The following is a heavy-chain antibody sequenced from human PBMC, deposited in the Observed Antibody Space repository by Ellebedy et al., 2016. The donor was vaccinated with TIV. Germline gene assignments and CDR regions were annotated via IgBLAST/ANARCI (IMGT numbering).Heavy chain of an antibody. J-gene: IGHJ6*02. Sequence: GESLKISCAASGFTVSSNYMSWVRQAPGKGLEWVSVIYSGGSTYYADSVKVRFTISRHNSKNTLYLQMNGLRAEDTAVYYCARDKVDSGSYLGGNYYYYGMDVWGQGTTVTVSS. CDR2: IYSGGST. D-gene: IGHD1-26*01. CDR1: GFTVSSNY. CDR3: ARDKVDSGSYLGGNYYYYGMDV. V-gene: IGHV3-53*04.